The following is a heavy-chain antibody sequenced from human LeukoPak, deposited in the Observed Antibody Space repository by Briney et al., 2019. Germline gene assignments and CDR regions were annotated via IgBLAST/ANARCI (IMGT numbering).Heavy chain of an antibody. V-gene: IGHV4-4*07. CDR1: GGSISNYY. Sequence: PSETLSLTCTVSGGSISNYYWGYIRQPAGKGLEWIGRIYSSGSTNYNPSLESRVTVSIDRSRKQFSLKLRSVTAADTAVYYCAREVAVAGSRDYFYYYMDVWGKGTTVTVS. J-gene: IGHJ6*03. CDR2: IYSSGST. D-gene: IGHD6-19*01. CDR3: AREVAVAGSRDYFYYYMDV.